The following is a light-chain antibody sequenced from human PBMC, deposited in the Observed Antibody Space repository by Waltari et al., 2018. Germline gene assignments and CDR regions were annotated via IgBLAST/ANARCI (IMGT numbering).Light chain of an antibody. Sequence: QSALTQPRSVSGSPGQSVTISCTGTSIDVGGYNYVSWYQQHPGKAPQLMIYDVSKRPSGGPDRFSGSKSGNTASLTISGLQAEDEADYYCCSYAGSYTFEVFGGGTKLTVL. V-gene: IGLV2-11*01. CDR2: DVS. CDR1: SIDVGGYNY. J-gene: IGLJ2*01. CDR3: CSYAGSYTFEV.